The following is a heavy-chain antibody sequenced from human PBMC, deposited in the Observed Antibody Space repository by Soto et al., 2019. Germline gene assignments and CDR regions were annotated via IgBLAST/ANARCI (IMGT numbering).Heavy chain of an antibody. CDR1: GFTFTAYY. Sequence: EVQLVESGGGLVQPGGSLRLSCAASGFTFTAYYMTWVRQVPGKGLEWVDSINKDGSKQYYVDSVKGRFTISRDNAMNSLYLQMNSLRAGDTALYYCSRENWFQDYWGQGTLVTVSS. J-gene: IGHJ4*02. V-gene: IGHV3-7*03. D-gene: IGHD3-10*01. CDR2: INKDGSKQ. CDR3: SRENWFQDY.